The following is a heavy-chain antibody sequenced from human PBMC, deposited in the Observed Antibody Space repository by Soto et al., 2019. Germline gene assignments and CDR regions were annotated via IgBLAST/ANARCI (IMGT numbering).Heavy chain of an antibody. CDR3: ARSMITFGGVIVDFDY. J-gene: IGHJ4*02. Sequence: QITLKESGPTLVKPTQTLTLTCTFSGFSLSTSGVGVGWIRQPPGKALEWLALIYWDDDKRYSPSLKNRLTITKDTSKNQVVLTMTNMDPVDTATYYCARSMITFGGVIVDFDYWGQGTLVTVSS. CDR2: IYWDDDK. D-gene: IGHD3-16*02. CDR1: GFSLSTSGVG. V-gene: IGHV2-5*02.